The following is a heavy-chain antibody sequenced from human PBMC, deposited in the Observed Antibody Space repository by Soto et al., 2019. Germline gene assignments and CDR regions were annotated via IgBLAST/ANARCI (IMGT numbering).Heavy chain of an antibody. D-gene: IGHD6-13*01. V-gene: IGHV3-64*02. CDR3: ARRAATAPYFDY. CDR2: ISDNGKNT. CDR1: GFTFNRYA. J-gene: IGHJ4*02. Sequence: GGSLRLSCAASGFTFNRYAIHWVRQAPGKGLEYVSAISDNGKNTYYVDSVKGRFTISRDNSKNTVYLQMGSLSAEDVALYYCARRAATAPYFDYWGRGTLVTVSS.